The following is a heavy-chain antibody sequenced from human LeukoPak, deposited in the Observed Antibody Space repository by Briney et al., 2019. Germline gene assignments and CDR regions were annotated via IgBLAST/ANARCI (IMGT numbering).Heavy chain of an antibody. CDR1: GFTFSSYG. CDR3: AKGSSSSWYVFDY. CDR2: ISYDGSNK. Sequence: GGSLRLSCAASGFTFSSYGMHWVRQAPGKGLERVAVISYDGSNKYYADSVKGRFTISRDNSKNTLYLQMDSLRAEDTAVYYCAKGSSSSWYVFDYWGQGTLVTVSS. D-gene: IGHD6-13*01. J-gene: IGHJ4*02. V-gene: IGHV3-30*18.